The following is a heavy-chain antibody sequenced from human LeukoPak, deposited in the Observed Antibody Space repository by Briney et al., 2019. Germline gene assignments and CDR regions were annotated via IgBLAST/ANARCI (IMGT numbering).Heavy chain of an antibody. J-gene: IGHJ4*02. V-gene: IGHV1-18*01. CDR3: ARDTPESFGYYV. CDR2: ISAYSGET. Sequence: ASVKVSCKASGFTFTTYGITWVRQAPGQGLEWLGYISAYSGETNYAQKVQGRVIMTTDTSTNTAYLEMRSLTSDDTAVYYCARDTPESFGYYVWGQGSRVIVSS. D-gene: IGHD1-26*01. CDR1: GFTFTTYG.